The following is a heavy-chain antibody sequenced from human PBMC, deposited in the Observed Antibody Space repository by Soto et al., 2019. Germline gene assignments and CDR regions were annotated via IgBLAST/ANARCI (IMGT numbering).Heavy chain of an antibody. CDR1: GGSISSSSYY. CDR3: AGTMFRGPRGPGPGDYFDY. J-gene: IGHJ4*02. Sequence: SETLSLTCTVSGGSISSSSYYWGWIRQPPGKGLEWIGSIYYSGSTYYNPSLKSRVTISVDTSKNQFSLRLSSVPAADTAVYYCAGTMFRGPRGPGPGDYFDYWGQGTLVTVSS. D-gene: IGHD3-10*01. V-gene: IGHV4-39*01. CDR2: IYYSGST.